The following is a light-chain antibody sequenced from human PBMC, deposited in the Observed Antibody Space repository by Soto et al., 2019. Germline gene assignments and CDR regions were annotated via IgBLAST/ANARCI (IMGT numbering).Light chain of an antibody. CDR2: GAS. Sequence: EIVMTQSPATLSVSPGERATLSCRASQSVSSNLAWYQQKPGQAPRLLMYGASTRATGIPDRFSGSGSGTELTLTLRSLPSRDAAIYYCQLYNNSQTFGEGTKLEIK. J-gene: IGKJ2*01. V-gene: IGKV3-15*01. CDR3: QLYNNSQT. CDR1: QSVSSN.